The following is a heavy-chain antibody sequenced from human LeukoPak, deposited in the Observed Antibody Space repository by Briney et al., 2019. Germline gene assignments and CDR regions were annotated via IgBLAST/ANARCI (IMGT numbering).Heavy chain of an antibody. CDR3: ARARTTWIYGY. CDR1: GGSFSGYY. J-gene: IGHJ4*02. V-gene: IGHV4-34*01. Sequence: SETLSLTCAVYGGSFSGYYWSWIRQPPGKGLEWIGEINHSGSTNYNPSLKSRVTISVDTSKNQFSLKLSSVTAADTAVYYCARARTTWIYGYWGQGTLVTVSS. D-gene: IGHD1-14*01. CDR2: INHSGST.